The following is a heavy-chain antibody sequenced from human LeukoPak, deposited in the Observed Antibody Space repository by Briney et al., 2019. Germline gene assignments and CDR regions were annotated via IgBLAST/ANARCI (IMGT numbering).Heavy chain of an antibody. J-gene: IGHJ2*01. CDR1: GFTFSSYA. Sequence: PGGSLRLSCAASGFTFSSYAMHWVRQAPGKGLEYVSAISSNGNITYYANSLKGRFTVSRDNSKNTLSLQMGSLRPEDVAVYYCARGGQLVTHWYFGLWGRGTLVTVSS. CDR3: ARGGQLVTHWYFGL. V-gene: IGHV3-64*01. D-gene: IGHD2-21*02. CDR2: ISSNGNIT.